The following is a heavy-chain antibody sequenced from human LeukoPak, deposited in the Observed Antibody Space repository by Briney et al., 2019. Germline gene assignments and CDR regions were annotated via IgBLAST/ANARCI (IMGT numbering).Heavy chain of an antibody. D-gene: IGHD4-11*01. V-gene: IGHV3-74*01. CDR1: GFSISSYW. CDR3: TRDRTTITLFEL. Sequence: GGSLRPSCAASGFSISSYWMHWVRQVPGKGLVWVSRISPDGSTTGYADSVKGRFTASRDNARNTLYLQINSLRAEDSAVYYCTRDRTTITLFELWGQGTLVTVSS. J-gene: IGHJ4*02. CDR2: ISPDGSTT.